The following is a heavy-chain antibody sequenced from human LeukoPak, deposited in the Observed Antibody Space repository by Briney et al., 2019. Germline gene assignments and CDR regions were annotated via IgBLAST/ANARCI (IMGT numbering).Heavy chain of an antibody. CDR3: ARPRGSLHSSSWSYLDY. J-gene: IGHJ4*02. D-gene: IGHD6-13*01. V-gene: IGHV3-74*01. CDR1: GFTFSSHW. Sequence: GGSLRLSCAASGFTFSSHWMHWVRQAPGKGLVWVSRMNTDGSSINYADSVKGRFTISRDNAKNTLYLRMNSLRAEDTAVYYCARPRGSLHSSSWSYLDYWGQGTLVTVSS. CDR2: MNTDGSSI.